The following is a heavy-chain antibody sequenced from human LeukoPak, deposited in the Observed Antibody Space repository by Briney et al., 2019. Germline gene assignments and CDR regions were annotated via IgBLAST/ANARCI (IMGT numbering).Heavy chain of an antibody. CDR3: ADGYNSGRFDY. D-gene: IGHD5-24*01. V-gene: IGHV1-69*13. Sequence: SVKVSCKASGGTFTSYAISWVRQAPGQGLEWMGGIIPIFGTANYAQKFQGRVTITADESTSTAYMELSSLRSEDTAVYYCADGYNSGRFDYWGQGTLVTVSS. CDR1: GGTFTSYA. J-gene: IGHJ4*02. CDR2: IIPIFGTA.